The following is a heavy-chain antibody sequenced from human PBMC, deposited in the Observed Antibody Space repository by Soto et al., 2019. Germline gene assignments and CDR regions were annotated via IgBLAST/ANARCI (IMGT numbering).Heavy chain of an antibody. CDR3: ARTYSGYDLADY. CDR1: GFTFSSYW. D-gene: IGHD5-12*01. Sequence: GGSLRLSCAASGFTFSSYWMSWVRQAPGKGLEWVANIKQDGSEKYYVDSVKGRFTISRDSAKNSLYLQMNSLRAEDTAVYYCARTYSGYDLADYWGQGTLVTSPQ. CDR2: IKQDGSEK. J-gene: IGHJ4*02. V-gene: IGHV3-7*01.